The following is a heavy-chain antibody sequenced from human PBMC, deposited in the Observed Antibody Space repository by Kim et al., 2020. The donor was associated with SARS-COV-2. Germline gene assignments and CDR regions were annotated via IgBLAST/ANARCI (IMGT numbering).Heavy chain of an antibody. D-gene: IGHD3-3*01. J-gene: IGHJ4*02. CDR1: GFTFSSYA. CDR3: AKGPYYDFWCCYYLDV. CDR2: ISGSGGSA. Sequence: GGSLRLSCEASGFTFSSYAMSWVRQAPGKGLEWVSVISGSGGSAYYADSVKGRFTISRDNSKNTLYLQMNSLRAEDTAVYYCAKGPYYDFWCCYYLDVWGQGTLVTVSS. V-gene: IGHV3-23*01.